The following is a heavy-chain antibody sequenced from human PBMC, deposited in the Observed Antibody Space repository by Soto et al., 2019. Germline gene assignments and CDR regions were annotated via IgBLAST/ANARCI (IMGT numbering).Heavy chain of an antibody. V-gene: IGHV3-33*01. CDR1: GFTFSNHG. CDR3: ARESTSGRRYRIHS. D-gene: IGHD6-19*01. J-gene: IGHJ5*01. CDR2: ICDERSNR. Sequence: SLRLSCVASGFTFSNHGMLWVRQAPGKGLEWVTVICDERSNRLYADSVKDRFTITRDISENTVYLQMDSLRSEDTAVYYCARESTSGRRYRIHSWGQGALVNVSS.